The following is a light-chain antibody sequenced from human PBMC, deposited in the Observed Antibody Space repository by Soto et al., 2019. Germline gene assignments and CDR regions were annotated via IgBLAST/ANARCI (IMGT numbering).Light chain of an antibody. J-gene: IGLJ2*01. CDR2: VNSDGSY. CDR1: SGHSSYA. V-gene: IGLV4-69*01. Sequence: QLVLTQSPTASASLGATVKLTCTLSSGHSSYAIAWHQRQPEKGPRYLMKVNSDGSYRKGDGIPDRFSGSSSGAERYLSISSLQSEDEADYYCQTWGSGIHVVFGGGTKLTVL. CDR3: QTWGSGIHVV.